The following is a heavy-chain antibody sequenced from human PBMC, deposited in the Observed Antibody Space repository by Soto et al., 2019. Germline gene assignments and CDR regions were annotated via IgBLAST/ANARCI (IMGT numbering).Heavy chain of an antibody. V-gene: IGHV1-46*03. CDR2: INPSGGST. J-gene: IGHJ6*03. CDR1: GYTFTSYY. D-gene: IGHD3-10*01. Sequence: ASVKVSCKASGYTFTSYYMHWVRQAPGQGLEWMGIINPSGGSTSYAQKFQGRVTMTRDTSTSTVYMELSSLRSEDTAVYYCARGIMVRGVIIYYYYYMDVWGKGTTVTV. CDR3: ARGIMVRGVIIYYYYYMDV.